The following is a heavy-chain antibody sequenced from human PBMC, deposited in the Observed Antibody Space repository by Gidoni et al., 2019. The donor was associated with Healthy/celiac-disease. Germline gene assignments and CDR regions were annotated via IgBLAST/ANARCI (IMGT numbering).Heavy chain of an antibody. D-gene: IGHD2-2*01. Sequence: EVQLVQSGAEVKKPGESLKISCTGSGYSFTSYWLGWVRQMPGKGLEWMGIIYPGDSDTRYSPSFQGQVTISADKSISTAYLQWSSLKASDTAMYYCARLGCSSTSCYDYYYYYGMDVWGQGTTVTVSS. V-gene: IGHV5-51*03. J-gene: IGHJ6*02. CDR2: IYPGDSDT. CDR3: ARLGCSSTSCYDYYYYYGMDV. CDR1: GYSFTSYW.